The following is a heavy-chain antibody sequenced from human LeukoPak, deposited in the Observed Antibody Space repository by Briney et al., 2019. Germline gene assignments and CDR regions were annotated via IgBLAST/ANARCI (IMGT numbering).Heavy chain of an antibody. D-gene: IGHD3-9*01. CDR1: GFTFSDYY. CDR2: ISSSGSTI. J-gene: IGHJ4*02. V-gene: IGHV3-11*01. Sequence: GGSLRLSCAASGFTFSDYYMSWIRQAPGKGLEWVSYISSSGSTIYYADSVKGRFTISRDNAKNSLYLQMNSPRAEDTAVYYCTIYDILTGSFDYWGQGTLVTVSS. CDR3: TIYDILTGSFDY.